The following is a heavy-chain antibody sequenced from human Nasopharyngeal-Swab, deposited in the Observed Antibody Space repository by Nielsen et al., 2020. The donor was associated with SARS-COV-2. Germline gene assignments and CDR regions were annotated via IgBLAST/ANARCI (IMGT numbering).Heavy chain of an antibody. D-gene: IGHD1-26*01. J-gene: IGHJ4*02. CDR1: GFTFSSYS. CDR2: ISRSSSYI. V-gene: IGHV3-21*01. CDR3: ARDGDYSGWELTDY. Sequence: GESLKISCAASGFTFSSYSINWVRQAPGKGLEWVSSISRSSSYIYYADSVKGRFTISRDNAKNSLYLQMNSLRAEDTAVYYCARDGDYSGWELTDYWGQGTLVTVSS.